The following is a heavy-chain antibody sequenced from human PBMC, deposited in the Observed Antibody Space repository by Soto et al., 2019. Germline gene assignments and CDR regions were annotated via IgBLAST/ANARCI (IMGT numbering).Heavy chain of an antibody. CDR3: ARHPTSTAVTRYYYGMDV. Sequence: GESLKISCKGSGYSFTSYWISWVRQMPGKGLEWMGRIDPSDSYTNYSPSFQGHVTISADKSISTAYLQWSSLKASDTAMYYCARHPTSTAVTRYYYGMDVWGQGTTVTVSS. J-gene: IGHJ6*02. V-gene: IGHV5-10-1*01. D-gene: IGHD4-17*01. CDR1: GYSFTSYW. CDR2: IDPSDSYT.